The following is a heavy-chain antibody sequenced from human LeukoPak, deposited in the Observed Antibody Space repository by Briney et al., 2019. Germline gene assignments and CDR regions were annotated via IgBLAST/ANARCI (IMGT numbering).Heavy chain of an antibody. J-gene: IGHJ4*02. CDR1: GGSFSDYC. CDR2: INDRGGT. V-gene: IGHV4-34*01. D-gene: IGHD6-19*01. CDR3: ARGARVGYSSGWSIDS. Sequence: SETLSLTCAVYGGSFSDYCWTWIRQPPGKGLEWIGEINDRGGTNHNPSLKSRITISVDTSKNQFSLKLNSVTAADTAVYYCARGARVGYSSGWSIDSWGRGTLVTASS.